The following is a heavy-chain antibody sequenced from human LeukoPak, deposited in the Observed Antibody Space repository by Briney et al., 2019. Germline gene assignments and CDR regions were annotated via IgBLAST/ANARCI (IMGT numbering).Heavy chain of an antibody. CDR1: GFTFSSYS. V-gene: IGHV3-21*01. D-gene: IGHD5-12*01. Sequence: PGGSLRLSCAASGFTFSSYSMNWVRQAPGKGLEWVSSISSSSSYIYCADSVKGRFTISRDNAKNSLYLQMNSLRAEDTAVYYCARVGKVHIVATKDLGYYFDYWGQGTLVTVSS. CDR2: ISSSSSYI. CDR3: ARVGKVHIVATKDLGYYFDY. J-gene: IGHJ4*02.